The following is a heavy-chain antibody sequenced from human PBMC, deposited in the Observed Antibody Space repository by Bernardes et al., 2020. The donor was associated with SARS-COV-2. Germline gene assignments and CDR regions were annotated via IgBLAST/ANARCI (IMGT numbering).Heavy chain of an antibody. CDR1: GYIFTRYY. D-gene: IGHD2-8*01. CDR3: ARGTSSRALDY. Sequence: ASVKVSCTPSGYIFTRYYIHWVRQAPGQGLEWMGILNPSDGGTNYAQTFQSRVTMTRDTATSEVYMELSSLRSEDTAVYYCARGTSSRALDYWGQGTLVTVSS. CDR2: LNPSDGGT. J-gene: IGHJ4*02. V-gene: IGHV1-46*01.